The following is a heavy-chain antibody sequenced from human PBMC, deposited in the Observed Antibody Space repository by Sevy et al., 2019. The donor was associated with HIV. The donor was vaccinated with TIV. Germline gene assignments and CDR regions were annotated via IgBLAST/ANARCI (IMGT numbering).Heavy chain of an antibody. Sequence: SETLSLTCTVSGGSISSGGYYWSWIRQHPGKGLEWIGYIYYSGSTYYNPSLKSRVTISVDTSKNQFSLELSSVTAADTAVYYCARAHGDFFYGGNPIFDYWGQGTLVTVSS. D-gene: IGHD2-15*01. J-gene: IGHJ4*02. CDR2: IYYSGST. V-gene: IGHV4-31*03. CDR1: GGSISSGGYY. CDR3: ARAHGDFFYGGNPIFDY.